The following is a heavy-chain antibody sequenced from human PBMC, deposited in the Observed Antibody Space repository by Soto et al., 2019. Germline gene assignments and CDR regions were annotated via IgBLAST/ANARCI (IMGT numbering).Heavy chain of an antibody. D-gene: IGHD5-18*01. CDR3: AKARYGGFTY. Sequence: EVRLLECGGGLVQPGGSLRLSCAASGFTFSVDAMSWVRQAPGKGLEWVSGISGSGVSTHYADSVKGRFTVSRDNSKSMLYLQTNSLRAEDTAIYYCAKARYGGFTYWGQGTLVTVSP. J-gene: IGHJ4*02. CDR1: GFTFSVDA. CDR2: ISGSGVST. V-gene: IGHV3-23*01.